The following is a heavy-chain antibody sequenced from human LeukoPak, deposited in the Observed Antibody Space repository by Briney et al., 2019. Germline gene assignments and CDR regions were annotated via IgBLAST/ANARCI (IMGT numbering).Heavy chain of an antibody. D-gene: IGHD3-3*01. Sequence: PGGSLRLSCAASRFTFSNYAMSWVRQAPGEGLEGVSVSSGSGGSAYYADSVTGRFTVSRDNSKNTLLLQMNSLRAEDTALYYCAKSMRGYYRFDYWGQGTLVTVSS. CDR3: AKSMRGYYRFDY. V-gene: IGHV3-23*01. J-gene: IGHJ4*02. CDR1: RFTFSNYA. CDR2: SSGSGGSA.